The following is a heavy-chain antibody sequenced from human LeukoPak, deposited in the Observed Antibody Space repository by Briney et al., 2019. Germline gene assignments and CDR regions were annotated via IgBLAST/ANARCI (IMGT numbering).Heavy chain of an antibody. D-gene: IGHD3-10*01. J-gene: IGHJ6*02. CDR2: IVVGSGDT. V-gene: IGHV1-58*02. CDR3: GGSGFYYYYGMDV. Sequence: PEASVKVSCKASGYTFTGYYMHWVRQARGQRLEWIGWIVVGSGDTNYAQKFQERVTITRDMSTSTAYMELSSLRSEDTAVYYCGGSGFYYYYGMDVWGQGATVTVSS. CDR1: GYTFTGYY.